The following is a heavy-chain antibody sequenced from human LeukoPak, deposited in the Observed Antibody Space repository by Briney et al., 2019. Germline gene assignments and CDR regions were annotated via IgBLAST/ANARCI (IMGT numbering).Heavy chain of an antibody. CDR1: GYTFTGYY. D-gene: IGHD3-10*01. J-gene: IGHJ4*02. V-gene: IGHV1-2*02. CDR3: ARAKGRGSGTPSILEY. Sequence: ASVKVSCKASGYTFTGYYMHWVRQAPGQGLEWMGWINPNSGGTNYAQKFQGRVTMTRDTSISTAYMELRRLRSDDTAVYYCARAKGRGSGTPSILEYWGQGTLVTVSS. CDR2: INPNSGGT.